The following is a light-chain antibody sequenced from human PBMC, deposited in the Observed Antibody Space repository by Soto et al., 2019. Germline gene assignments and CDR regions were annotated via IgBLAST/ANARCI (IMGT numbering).Light chain of an antibody. CDR2: DAS. CDR1: QIVTGDY. Sequence: ETVMTQSPATLSVSPGERATLSCRASQIVTGDYLAWYQQKPGQAPRLLMYDASTRATGIPDRFSGSGSGTDFTLIISRLEPEDFAVYYCQQYGDSLLTFGQGTKV. V-gene: IGKV3-20*01. J-gene: IGKJ1*01. CDR3: QQYGDSLLT.